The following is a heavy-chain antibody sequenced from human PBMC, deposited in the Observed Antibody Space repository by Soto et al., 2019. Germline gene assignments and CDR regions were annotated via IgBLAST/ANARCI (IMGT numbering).Heavy chain of an antibody. V-gene: IGHV4-31*03. D-gene: IGHD3-10*01. CDR1: GGSISSCGYY. CDR3: ARGPKNYYGSGSFFDY. CDR2: IYYSGST. Sequence: QVQLQESGPGLVKPSQTLSLTCTVSGGSISSCGYYWSCIRQHPGKVLEWIGYIYYSGSTYYNPSLKSRVTISVDTSKNQFSLKLSAVTAADTAVYYCARGPKNYYGSGSFFDYWGQGTLVTVSS. J-gene: IGHJ4*02.